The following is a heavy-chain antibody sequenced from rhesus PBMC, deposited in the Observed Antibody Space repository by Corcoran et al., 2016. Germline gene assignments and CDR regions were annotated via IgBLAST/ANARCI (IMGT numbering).Heavy chain of an antibody. CDR1: GFTFGSYA. Sequence: QVQLVQSGAEVKKPGASVKVSCKASGFTFGSYAISWVRQAPGHGLEWMGVNIPLVVITNYAERFQGRVTLTAAPSTSTAYMELRSLRSEDTAVYYCARGGDCTGSGCYVEWYFEFWGQGALVTVSS. V-gene: IGHV1-198*02. J-gene: IGHJ1*01. CDR3: ARGGDCTGSGCYVEWYFEF. CDR2: NIPLVVIT. D-gene: IGHD2-21*01.